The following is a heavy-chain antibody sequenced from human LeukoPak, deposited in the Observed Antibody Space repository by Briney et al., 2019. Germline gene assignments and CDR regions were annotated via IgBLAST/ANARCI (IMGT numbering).Heavy chain of an antibody. J-gene: IGHJ4*02. CDR2: ISSSSSYI. D-gene: IGHD3-22*01. V-gene: IGHV3-21*01. CDR3: ARGTDSSGYYSI. Sequence: GGSLRLSCAASGFTFSSYSMNWVRRAPGKGLEWVSSISSSSSYIYYADSVKGRFTISRDNAKNSLYLQMNSLRAEDTAVYYCARGTDSSGYYSIWGQGTLVTVSS. CDR1: GFTFSSYS.